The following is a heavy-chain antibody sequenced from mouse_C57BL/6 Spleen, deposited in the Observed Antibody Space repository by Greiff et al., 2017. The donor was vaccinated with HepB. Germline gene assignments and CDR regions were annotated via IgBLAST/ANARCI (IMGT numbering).Heavy chain of an antibody. V-gene: IGHV1-42*01. Sequence: EVQLQQSGPELVKPGASVKISCKASGYSFTGYYMNWVKQSPEKSLEWIGEINPSTGGTTYNQKFKAKATLTVDKSSSTAYMQLKSLTSEDSAVYYCARSDYGNYEGYWGQGTTLTVSS. CDR3: ARSDYGNYEGY. CDR2: INPSTGGT. J-gene: IGHJ2*01. CDR1: GYSFTGYY. D-gene: IGHD2-1*01.